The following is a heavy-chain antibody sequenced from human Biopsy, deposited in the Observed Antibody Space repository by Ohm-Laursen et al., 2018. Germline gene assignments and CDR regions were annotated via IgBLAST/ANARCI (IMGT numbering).Heavy chain of an antibody. J-gene: IGHJ4*02. V-gene: IGHV1-46*01. Sequence: GASVKVSCKASGYTFTTYYIHWVRQAPGQGLEWMGIINPGGNSTAYTQNFQGRVTMTWDTSTTTVYMELSSLRSEDTAVYFCARMEQPHDYWGQGTLVSVSS. CDR1: GYTFTTYY. CDR3: ARMEQPHDY. D-gene: IGHD6-13*01. CDR2: INPGGNST.